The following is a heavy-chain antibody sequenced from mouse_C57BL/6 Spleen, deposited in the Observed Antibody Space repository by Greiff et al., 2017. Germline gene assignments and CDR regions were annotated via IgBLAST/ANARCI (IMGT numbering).Heavy chain of an antibody. J-gene: IGHJ1*03. D-gene: IGHD1-1*01. CDR2: IYPGSGNT. CDR1: GYTFTDYY. Sequence: QVQLQQSGAELVRPGASVKLSCKASGYTFTDYYINWVKQRPGQGLEWIARIYPGSGNTYYNEKFKGKATLTAEKSSSTAYMQLSSLTSEDSAVYFCARSDYYGSSRSPARYFDVWGTGTTVTVSS. CDR3: ARSDYYGSSRSPARYFDV. V-gene: IGHV1-76*01.